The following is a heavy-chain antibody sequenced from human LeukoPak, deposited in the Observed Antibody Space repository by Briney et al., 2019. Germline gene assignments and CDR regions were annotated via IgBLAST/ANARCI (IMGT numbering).Heavy chain of an antibody. CDR1: GFTFDDYG. CDR2: INWNGGST. Sequence: GGSLRLSCAASGFTFDDYGMSWVRQAPGKGLEWVSGINWNGGSTGYADSVKGRFTISRDNAKNSLYLQMNSLRAEDTAVYYCARGAQTVAAADNWFDPWGQGTLVTVSS. CDR3: ARGAQTVAAADNWFDP. D-gene: IGHD6-13*01. V-gene: IGHV3-20*04. J-gene: IGHJ5*02.